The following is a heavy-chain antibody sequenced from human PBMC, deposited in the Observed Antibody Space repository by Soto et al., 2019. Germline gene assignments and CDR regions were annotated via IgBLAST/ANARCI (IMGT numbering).Heavy chain of an antibody. Sequence: SETLSLTCTVSGGSISSGGYYWSWIRQHPGKGLEWIGYIYYSGSTYYNPSLKSRVTISVDTSKNQFSLKLSSVTAADTAVYYRARGIVVVPAAIFDPWGQGTLVTVFS. CDR2: IYYSGST. CDR3: ARGIVVVPAAIFDP. J-gene: IGHJ5*02. D-gene: IGHD2-2*01. V-gene: IGHV4-31*03. CDR1: GGSISSGGYY.